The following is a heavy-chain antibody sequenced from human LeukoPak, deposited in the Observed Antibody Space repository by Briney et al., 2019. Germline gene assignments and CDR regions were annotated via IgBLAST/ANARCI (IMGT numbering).Heavy chain of an antibody. J-gene: IGHJ4*02. D-gene: IGHD2-15*01. CDR3: ARDRSRYCSGGSCSRFDY. CDR2: ISYDGSNK. CDR1: GFTFSSYP. Sequence: GRSLRLSCAASGFTFSSYPMHWVRQAPGKGLEWVPVISYDGSNKYYADSVKGRFTISRDNSKSTLFLQMSSLRPEDTAVYYCARDRSRYCSGGSCSRFDYWGQGTLVTVS. V-gene: IGHV3-30-3*01.